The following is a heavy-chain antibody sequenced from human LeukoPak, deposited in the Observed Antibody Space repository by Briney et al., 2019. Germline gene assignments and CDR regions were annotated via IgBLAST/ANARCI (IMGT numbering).Heavy chain of an antibody. V-gene: IGHV1-2*02. CDR1: GYTFTGYY. CDR2: INPNSGGT. CDR3: ASDSSGSDAFDI. D-gene: IGHD3-22*01. Sequence: ASVKVSCKASGYTFTGYYMHWVRQAPGQWLEWMGWINPNSGGTNYAQKFQGRVTMTRDTSISTAYMELSRLRSDDTAVYYCASDSSGSDAFDIWGQGTMVTVSS. J-gene: IGHJ3*02.